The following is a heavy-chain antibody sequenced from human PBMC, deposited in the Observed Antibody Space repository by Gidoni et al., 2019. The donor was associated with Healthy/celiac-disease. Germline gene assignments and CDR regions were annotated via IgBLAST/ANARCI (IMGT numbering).Heavy chain of an antibody. V-gene: IGHV3-21*01. J-gene: IGHJ6*02. Sequence: EVQLLESGGGLVKPGGSLRLPCPASGFTFSSYSMIWVRQAPGKGLVWVSAIGSSSSYINNGDSVKGRFTISRDNAKNSLYLQMNSLRAEDTAVYYCARARTTLSSPAAGLDYYYYGMDVWGQGTTVTVSS. D-gene: IGHD6-13*01. CDR3: ARARTTLSSPAAGLDYYYYGMDV. CDR1: GFTFSSYS. CDR2: IGSSSSYI.